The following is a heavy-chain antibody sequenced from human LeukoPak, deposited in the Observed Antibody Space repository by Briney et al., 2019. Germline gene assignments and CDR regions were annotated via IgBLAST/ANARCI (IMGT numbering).Heavy chain of an antibody. J-gene: IGHJ3*02. CDR3: ARGNGGLLYDFWSGYPHDAFDI. V-gene: IGHV1-18*01. D-gene: IGHD3-3*01. CDR1: GYTFTSYG. CDR2: TSAYNGNT. Sequence: ASVKVSSNASGYTFTSYGISWVRPDPGQGLEWMGWTSAYNGNTNYAQKLQGRGTMTTDTSTSTAYMELRSLRSDDTAVYYCARGNGGLLYDFWSGYPHDAFDIWGQGTMVTVFS.